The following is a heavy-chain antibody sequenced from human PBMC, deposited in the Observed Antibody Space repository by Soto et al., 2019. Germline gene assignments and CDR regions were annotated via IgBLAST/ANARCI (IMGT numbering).Heavy chain of an antibody. J-gene: IGHJ4*02. CDR2: IYYSGTT. V-gene: IGHV4-59*01. D-gene: IGHD3-3*01. CDR3: ALSPGPPKFFFDY. Sequence: SETLSLTCTVSGGSISNYYWSWIRQPPGKGLEWIGNIYYSGTTNYNPSLKSRVTISIDTSKNHFSLNLNSVTAADTAVYYCALSPGPPKFFFDYWGGGAVVT. CDR1: GGSISNYY.